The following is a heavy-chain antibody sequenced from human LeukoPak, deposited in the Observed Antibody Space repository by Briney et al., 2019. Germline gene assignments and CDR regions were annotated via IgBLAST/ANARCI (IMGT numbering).Heavy chain of an antibody. CDR2: IRSKIDGGST. J-gene: IGHJ4*02. CDR1: GFNVNNAW. D-gene: IGHD2-21*01. V-gene: IGHV3-15*07. Sequence: PGGSLRLSCAASGFNVNNAWMSWVRQAPGKGLEWVGRIRSKIDGGSTDYAAPVKGRFTISRDDSKNTLYLQINSLKIEDTAMYYCYTSITDYWGQGTLVTVSS. CDR3: YTSITDY.